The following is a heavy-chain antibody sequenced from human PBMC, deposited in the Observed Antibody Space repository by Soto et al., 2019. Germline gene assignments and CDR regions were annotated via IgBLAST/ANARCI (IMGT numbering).Heavy chain of an antibody. D-gene: IGHD6-13*01. V-gene: IGHV3-21*01. J-gene: IGHJ6*02. CDR2: ISSGSEYI. Sequence: EMQLVESGGGLVKPGGSLRLSCAASGFTFSTYGMNWVRQVPGKGLEGVSSISSGSEYIYYADSLKGRLTISRDNARNSLYLQLNSLRAEDTAVYYCATDGAAGSVMEVWGQGTTVTVSS. CDR1: GFTFSTYG. CDR3: ATDGAAGSVMEV.